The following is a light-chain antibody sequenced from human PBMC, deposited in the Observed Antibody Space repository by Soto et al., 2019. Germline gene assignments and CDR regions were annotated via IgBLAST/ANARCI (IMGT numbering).Light chain of an antibody. J-gene: IGLJ2*01. CDR1: SSDVGGYDY. CDR2: DVN. V-gene: IGLV2-14*03. CDR3: VSYTRSGLVV. Sequence: QSALTQPASVSGSPGQSIAISCAGTSSDVGGYDYVSWYQQHPGKAPKLIIYDVNKRPSGVSNRFSGSKSGNTASLTISGLQAEDEAEYYCVSYTRSGLVVFGAGTKLTVL.